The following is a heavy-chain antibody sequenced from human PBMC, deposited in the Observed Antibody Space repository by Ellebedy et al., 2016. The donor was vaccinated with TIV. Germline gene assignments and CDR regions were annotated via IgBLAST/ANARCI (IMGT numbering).Heavy chain of an antibody. Sequence: SVKVSCKASGGTFNSHAISWVRQAPGQGLEWVGGITGMFRTVNYAQKFQGRVTITADEFMTTAYMELSSLRSGDTAVYYCARGGAYYHRYFDDWGQGTLVTVSS. V-gene: IGHV1-69*13. D-gene: IGHD3-10*01. CDR2: ITGMFRTV. CDR1: GGTFNSHA. CDR3: ARGGAYYHRYFDD. J-gene: IGHJ4*02.